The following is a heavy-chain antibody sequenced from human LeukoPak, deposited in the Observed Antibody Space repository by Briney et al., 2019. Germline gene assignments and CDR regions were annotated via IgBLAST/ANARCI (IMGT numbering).Heavy chain of an antibody. Sequence: PSETLSLTCAVYGGSFSGYYWSWIRQPPGKGLEWVSAISGSGGSTYYADSVKGRFTISRDNSKNTLYLQMNSLRAEDTAVYYCARHRSSWLIDYWGQGTLVTVSS. CDR2: ISGSGGST. CDR3: ARHRSSWLIDY. J-gene: IGHJ4*02. V-gene: IGHV3-23*01. CDR1: GGSFSGYY. D-gene: IGHD6-6*01.